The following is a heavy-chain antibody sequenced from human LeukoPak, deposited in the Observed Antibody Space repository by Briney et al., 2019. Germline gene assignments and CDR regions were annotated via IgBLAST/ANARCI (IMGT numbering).Heavy chain of an antibody. Sequence: SGTLSLTCAVSGGSISSGDYYWSWIRQPPGKGLEWIGYIYYSGSTYYNPSLKSRVTISVDTSKNQFSLKLSSVTAADTAVYYCAREDYYDSSGSRAFDIWGQGTMVTVSS. CDR3: AREDYYDSSGSRAFDI. CDR2: IYYSGST. CDR1: GGSISSGDYY. D-gene: IGHD3-22*01. V-gene: IGHV4-30-4*01. J-gene: IGHJ3*02.